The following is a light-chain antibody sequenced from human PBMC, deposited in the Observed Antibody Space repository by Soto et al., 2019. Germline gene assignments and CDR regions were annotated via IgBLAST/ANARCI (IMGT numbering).Light chain of an antibody. J-gene: IGKJ1*01. CDR1: QSISNY. V-gene: IGKV3-15*01. CDR3: QQYLNWPWT. Sequence: EIVMTRSPPTLSVSPGEGVTLSCKASQSISNYLAWYQHKPGQAPRLLINGASIRATGFPARFSGSGSGEDFTLTISSVQSEDFAVYYCQQYLNWPWTFGQGTKVEIK. CDR2: GAS.